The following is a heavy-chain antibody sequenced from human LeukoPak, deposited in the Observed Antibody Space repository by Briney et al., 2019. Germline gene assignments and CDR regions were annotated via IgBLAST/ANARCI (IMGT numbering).Heavy chain of an antibody. J-gene: IGHJ6*03. CDR2: IHTSGGT. Sequence: PSETLSLTCTVSGGSISRSHWSWIRQPPGKGLEWIGNIHTSGGTNYSPSLKSRVTISLDTSRNQFYLKLSSVHAADTAVYYCARGRSTVVTPNYYYYYCMDVWGKGTTVTVSS. CDR1: GGSISRSH. CDR3: ARGRSTVVTPNYYYYYCMDV. D-gene: IGHD4-23*01. V-gene: IGHV4-4*09.